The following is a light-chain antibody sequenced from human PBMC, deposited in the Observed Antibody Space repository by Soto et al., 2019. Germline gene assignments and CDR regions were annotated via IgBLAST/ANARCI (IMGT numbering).Light chain of an antibody. Sequence: EIVLTQSPGTLSLSPGEGATLSCRASQSVSNNYLAWYQQKPGQAPRLVISGASSRATAIPDRFSGSGSGTDFTLTISRLEPEDFAVYYCQQYVSSTLTFGGGTKVEIK. CDR3: QQYVSSTLT. J-gene: IGKJ4*01. V-gene: IGKV3-20*01. CDR2: GAS. CDR1: QSVSNNY.